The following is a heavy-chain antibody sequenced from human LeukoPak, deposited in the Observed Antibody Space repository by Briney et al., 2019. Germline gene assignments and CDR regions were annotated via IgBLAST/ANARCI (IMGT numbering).Heavy chain of an antibody. J-gene: IGHJ6*02. CDR2: IHDSGST. D-gene: IGHD2-2*01. CDR1: GGSISSNNYY. CDR3: ARGSVDCSSASCNTIYQYYGMDI. V-gene: IGHV4-39*02. Sequence: SETLSPTCTVSGGSISSNNYYWGWIRQPPGKGLEWIGTIHDSGSTYYNPSLKSRVTISVDMSKNHFSLKLSSVTAADTAAYYCARGSVDCSSASCNTIYQYYGMDIWGQGTTVTVAS.